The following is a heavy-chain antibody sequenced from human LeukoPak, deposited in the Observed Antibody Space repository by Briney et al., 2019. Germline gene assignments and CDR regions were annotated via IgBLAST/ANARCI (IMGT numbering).Heavy chain of an antibody. J-gene: IGHJ5*02. V-gene: IGHV4-38-2*02. D-gene: IGHD4-11*01. CDR3: ARGTTGYNWFDP. Sequence: SPTLSLACTVSGHSISSTYYWAWIRQPPGKGLEWIGSIYHSGSTYYSPSLKSRVTISVDTSKNQFSVNLNSVTAADTAVYYCARGTTGYNWFDPWGQGTLVTVSS. CDR1: GHSISSTYY. CDR2: IYHSGST.